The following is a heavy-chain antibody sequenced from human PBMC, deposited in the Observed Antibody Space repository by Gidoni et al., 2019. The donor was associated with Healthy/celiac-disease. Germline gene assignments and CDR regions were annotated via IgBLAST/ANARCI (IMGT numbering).Heavy chain of an antibody. Sequence: EVQLLESGGGLVQPGGSLRLSCAAPGFTFSSYAMSWVRQAPGQGLEWVSAISGSGGSTYYADSVKGRFTISRDNSKNTLYLQMNSLRAEDTAVYYCAKDWVYCSGGSCSAFDYWGQGTLVTVSS. CDR3: AKDWVYCSGGSCSAFDY. D-gene: IGHD2-15*01. CDR2: ISGSGGST. V-gene: IGHV3-23*01. CDR1: GFTFSSYA. J-gene: IGHJ4*02.